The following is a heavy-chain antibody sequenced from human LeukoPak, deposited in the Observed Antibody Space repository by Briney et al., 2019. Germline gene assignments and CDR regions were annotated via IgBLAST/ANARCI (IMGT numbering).Heavy chain of an antibody. V-gene: IGHV3-23*01. J-gene: IGHJ4*02. CDR3: GKGAVGAPNRLSY. D-gene: IGHD1-26*01. CDR2: ITGSGAGT. Sequence: GGSLSLSCAASGFPFSSYAMSWVRQVPGEGLEWVSGITGSGAGTYYEDSVKGRFTVSRDNSKNALYLQMNSLRAEDTALYYCGKGAVGAPNRLSYWGQGTLVTVS. CDR1: GFPFSSYA.